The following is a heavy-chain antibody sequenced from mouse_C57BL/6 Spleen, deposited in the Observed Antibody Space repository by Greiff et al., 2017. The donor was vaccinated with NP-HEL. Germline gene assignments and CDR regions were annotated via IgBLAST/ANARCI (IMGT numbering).Heavy chain of an antibody. D-gene: IGHD2-10*01. J-gene: IGHJ4*01. CDR3: ARQRAYYGNPFYAMDY. V-gene: IGHV2-6-1*01. CDR1: GFSLTSYG. CDR2: IWSDGST. Sequence: VQRVESGPGLVAPSQSLSITCTVSGFSLTSYGVHWVRQPPGKGLEWLVVIWSDGSTTYNSALKSRLSISKDNSKSQVFLKMNSLQTDDTAMYYCARQRAYYGNPFYAMDYWGQGTSVTVSS.